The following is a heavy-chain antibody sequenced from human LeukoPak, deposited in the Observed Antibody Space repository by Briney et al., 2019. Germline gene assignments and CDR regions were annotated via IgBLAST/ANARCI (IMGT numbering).Heavy chain of an antibody. CDR1: GGSIRSYA. Sequence: PETLSLTCTVSGGSIRSYAWSWIGQPPAKGREWIGYIYYIGGTTSNRTLKSRVTMSLDTSGNQFCLKLRSVTAADTAVYYCRYSSGWYQVDYWGQGTLVTVSS. J-gene: IGHJ4*02. V-gene: IGHV4-59*08. CDR2: IYYIGGT. D-gene: IGHD6-19*01. CDR3: RYSSGWYQVDY.